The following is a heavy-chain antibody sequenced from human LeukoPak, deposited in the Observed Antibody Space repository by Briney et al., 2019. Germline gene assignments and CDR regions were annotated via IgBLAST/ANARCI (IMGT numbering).Heavy chain of an antibody. CDR1: GYTFTSFY. Sequence: ASVKVSCKASGYTFTSFYMHWVRQDPGQGLEWMGWISAYNGYTDYAQKFQFRVTMTTDTSTSTAYMELRSLRSDDTAVYYCARDKAVTTEVTQHFQHWGQGTLVTVSS. V-gene: IGHV1-18*04. J-gene: IGHJ1*01. CDR3: ARDKAVTTEVTQHFQH. D-gene: IGHD4-23*01. CDR2: ISAYNGYT.